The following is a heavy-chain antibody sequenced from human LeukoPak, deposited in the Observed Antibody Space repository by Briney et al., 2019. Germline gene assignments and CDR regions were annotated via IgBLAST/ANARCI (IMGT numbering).Heavy chain of an antibody. CDR1: GYTFTSFG. J-gene: IGHJ6*02. D-gene: IGHD2-15*01. CDR3: ARSFVVVVAATQYYYYYYGMDV. Sequence: ASVKVSCKASGYTFTSFGISWVRQAPGQGLEWMGWISAYNGITNYAQRFQGRVTMTTDTSTRTAFMELSSLRSEDTAVYYCARSFVVVVAATQYYYYYYGMDVWGQGTTVTVSS. CDR2: ISAYNGIT. V-gene: IGHV1-18*01.